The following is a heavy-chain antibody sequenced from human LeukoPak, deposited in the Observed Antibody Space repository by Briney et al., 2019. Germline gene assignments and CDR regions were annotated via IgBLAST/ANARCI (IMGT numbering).Heavy chain of an antibody. Sequence: GASVKVSCKASGYILIGYYMHWVRQAPGKGLEWMGRINPNSGGTKYAQKFQGRVTMTRDTSNSTAYMELSRLRSDDTPVYYCARGGLMFGYFVAYYYYYMHVGGKGTTVTLPS. J-gene: IGHJ6*03. V-gene: IGHV1-2*06. CDR1: GYILIGYY. D-gene: IGHD3-10*02. CDR3: ARGGLMFGYFVAYYYYYMHV. CDR2: INPNSGGT.